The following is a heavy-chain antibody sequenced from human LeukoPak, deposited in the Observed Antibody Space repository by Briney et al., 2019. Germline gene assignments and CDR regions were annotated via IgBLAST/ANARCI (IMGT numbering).Heavy chain of an antibody. CDR2: IIPIFGTA. V-gene: IGHV1-69*05. D-gene: IGHD2-2*01. J-gene: IGHJ4*02. Sequence: SVKVSCKASGGTFSSYAISWVRQAPGQGLEWMGGIIPIFGTANYAQKFQGRVTITTDESTGTAYMELSSLRSEDTAVYYCARVYCSSTSCYPEEYYFDYWGQGTLVTVSS. CDR3: ARVYCSSTSCYPEEYYFDY. CDR1: GGTFSSYA.